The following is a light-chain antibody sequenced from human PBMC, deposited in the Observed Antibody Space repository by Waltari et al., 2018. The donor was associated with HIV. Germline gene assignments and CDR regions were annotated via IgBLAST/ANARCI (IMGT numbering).Light chain of an antibody. J-gene: IGLJ1*01. Sequence: QSVLTPPPSVSGAPGQRVTLSCTGSSSNIGPGFDVHWYQQLPGTAPKLLIYGSGNRPSGVPDRFSGSRSGSSASLAITGLQADDEADYYCQSFDSSLSGYVFGIGTKVTVL. V-gene: IGLV1-40*01. CDR1: SSNIGPGFD. CDR2: GSG. CDR3: QSFDSSLSGYV.